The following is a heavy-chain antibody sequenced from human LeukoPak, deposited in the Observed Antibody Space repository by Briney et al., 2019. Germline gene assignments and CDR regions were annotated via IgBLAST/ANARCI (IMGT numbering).Heavy chain of an antibody. CDR3: TTDRWSIGGSDY. D-gene: IGHD3-3*01. CDR2: IKSKTDGGTT. J-gene: IGHJ4*02. Sequence: GGSLRLSCTASGFIVSSNYMTWVRQAPGKGLEWVGRIKSKTDGGTTDYAAPVKGRFTISRDDSKNTLYLQMNSLKTEDTAVYYCTTDRWSIGGSDYWGQGTLVTVSS. V-gene: IGHV3-15*01. CDR1: GFIVSSNY.